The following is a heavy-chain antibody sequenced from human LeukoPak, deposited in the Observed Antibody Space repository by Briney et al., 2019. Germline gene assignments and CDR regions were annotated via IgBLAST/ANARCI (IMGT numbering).Heavy chain of an antibody. J-gene: IGHJ3*02. D-gene: IGHD1-1*01. CDR2: INSGSSTI. Sequence: GGSLRLSCGASEFSLRSYSMDWVRQAPGKGLEWVSHINSGSSTIYYADSVKGRFTISRDNAGNSLYLHMSSLRAEDTAVYYCARVLLERPGIDSFDMWGQGTMVTVSS. CDR1: EFSLRSYS. V-gene: IGHV3-48*01. CDR3: ARVLLERPGIDSFDM.